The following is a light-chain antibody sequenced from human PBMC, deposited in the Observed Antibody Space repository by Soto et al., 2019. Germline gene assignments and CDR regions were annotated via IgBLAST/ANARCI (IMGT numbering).Light chain of an antibody. J-gene: IGLJ1*01. CDR1: SSDVGAYNY. V-gene: IGLV2-14*03. CDR2: DVS. Sequence: QSVLTQPASVSGSPGQSITISCTGTSSDVGAYNYVSWYQHHPGKAPKLIIYDVSDRPSGVSNRFSASKSGSTASLTISWLQAEDEADYYCSSYTSSNTEVFGTGTKLTVL. CDR3: SSYTSSNTEV.